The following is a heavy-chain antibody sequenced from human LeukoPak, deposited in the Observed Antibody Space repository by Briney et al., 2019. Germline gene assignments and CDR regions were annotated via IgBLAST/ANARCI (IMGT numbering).Heavy chain of an antibody. D-gene: IGHD4-17*01. CDR1: GGSISSGDYY. CDR3: ARDWHAVTTSWRPNFDY. Sequence: PSETLSLTCTVSGGSISSGDYYWSWIRQPPGKGLEWIGYIYYSGSTYYNPSLKSRVTISVDTSKNQFSLKLSSVTAADTAVYYCARDWHAVTTSWRPNFDYWGQGTLVTVSS. V-gene: IGHV4-30-4*01. J-gene: IGHJ4*02. CDR2: IYYSGST.